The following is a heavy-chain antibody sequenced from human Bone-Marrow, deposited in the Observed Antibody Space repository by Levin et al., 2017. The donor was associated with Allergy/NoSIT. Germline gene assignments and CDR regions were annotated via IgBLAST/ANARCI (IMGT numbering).Heavy chain of an antibody. V-gene: IGHV5-10-1*01. D-gene: IGHD6-19*01. CDR1: GYSFTTNW. CDR3: ARQSTRNGWFNDAFDI. CDR2: IDPSDSDS. J-gene: IGHJ3*02. Sequence: TGGSLRLSCKGSGYSFTTNWISWVRQMPGKGLEWMGRIDPSDSDSTYRPSFQGHVTMSIDKSTSTAYLQWSSLKASDTAIYYCARQSTRNGWFNDAFDIWGQGTMVTVSS.